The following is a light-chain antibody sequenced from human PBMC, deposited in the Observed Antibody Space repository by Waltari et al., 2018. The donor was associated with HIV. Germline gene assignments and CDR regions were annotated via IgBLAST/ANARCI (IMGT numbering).Light chain of an antibody. Sequence: VMTQAPLSSPVTVGQPASIPCRSSQSLVHSSGNTFLTWFHQRPGQPPRLLIYKVSKRSPGVPDRISGSGTGTDFTLRIDRVEPEDAGVYFCMQATHFPRTFGQGTKLEIK. J-gene: IGKJ2*01. CDR1: QSLVHSSGNTF. CDR2: KVS. V-gene: IGKV2-24*01. CDR3: MQATHFPRT.